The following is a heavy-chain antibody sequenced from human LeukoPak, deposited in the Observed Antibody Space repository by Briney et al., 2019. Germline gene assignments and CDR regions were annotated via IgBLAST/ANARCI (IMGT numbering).Heavy chain of an antibody. V-gene: IGHV4-59*01. Sequence: PSETLSLTCTVSGGSISSYYWSWIRQSPGKGLEWIGYIYYSGSTNYNPSLKSRVTISVDTSKNQFSLKLSSVTAADTAVYYCARGRTYYYDSSGESPRDFDYWGQGTLVTVSS. J-gene: IGHJ4*02. CDR3: ARGRTYYYDSSGESPRDFDY. D-gene: IGHD3-22*01. CDR2: IYYSGST. CDR1: GGSISSYY.